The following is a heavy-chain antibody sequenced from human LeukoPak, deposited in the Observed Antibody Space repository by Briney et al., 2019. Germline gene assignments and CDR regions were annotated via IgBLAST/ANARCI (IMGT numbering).Heavy chain of an antibody. V-gene: IGHV4-4*02. CDR1: GGSISSSNW. CDR3: ARSRGSSGYGMDV. Sequence: PSGTLSLTCAVSGGSISSSNWWSWVRPPPGKGLEWIGEIYHSGSTNYNPSLKSRVTISVDKSKNQFSLKLSSVTAADTAVYYCARSRGSSGYGMDVWGQGTTVTVSS. CDR2: IYHSGST. D-gene: IGHD6-19*01. J-gene: IGHJ6*02.